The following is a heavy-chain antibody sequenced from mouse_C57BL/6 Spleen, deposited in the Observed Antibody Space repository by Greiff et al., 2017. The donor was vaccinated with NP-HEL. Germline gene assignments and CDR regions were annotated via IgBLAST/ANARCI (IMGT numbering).Heavy chain of an antibody. J-gene: IGHJ3*01. Sequence: VQLQQSGTVLARPGASVKMSCKTSGYTFTSYWMHWVKQRPGQGLEWIGAIYPGNSDTSYNQKFKGKAKLTAVTSASTAYMELSSLTNEDSAVYYCTTYDYDRDWFAYWGQGTLVTVSA. CDR2: IYPGNSDT. CDR3: TTYDYDRDWFAY. V-gene: IGHV1-5*01. D-gene: IGHD2-4*01. CDR1: GYTFTSYW.